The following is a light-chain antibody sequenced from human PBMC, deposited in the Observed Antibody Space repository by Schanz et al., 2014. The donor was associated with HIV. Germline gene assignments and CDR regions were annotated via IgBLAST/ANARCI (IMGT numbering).Light chain of an antibody. J-gene: IGLJ3*02. CDR2: LEGSGTY. CDR1: SGHSTYI. V-gene: IGLV4-60*03. CDR3: QTWDTGIRV. Sequence: QTVVTQSSSASASLGASVKLTCTLSSGHSTYIIAWHQQQPGKAPRYLMRLEGSGTYNQGSELPDRFSGSSSGAERYLTISSLQSEDEADYYCQTWDTGIRVFGGGTKLTVL.